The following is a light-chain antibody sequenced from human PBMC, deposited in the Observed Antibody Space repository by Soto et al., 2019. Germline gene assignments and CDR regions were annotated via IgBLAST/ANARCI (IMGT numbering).Light chain of an antibody. V-gene: IGKV1-39*01. Sequence: DIQMTQSPSSLSASVGDRVTITCRASHSLSSYLNWYQHKRGKAPKLLIYAASSLQSGVPSRFSGSGSGTDCTLTISSLQPEDFATYYCQQSYSTPWTFGPGTKVEIK. J-gene: IGKJ1*01. CDR2: AAS. CDR1: HSLSSY. CDR3: QQSYSTPWT.